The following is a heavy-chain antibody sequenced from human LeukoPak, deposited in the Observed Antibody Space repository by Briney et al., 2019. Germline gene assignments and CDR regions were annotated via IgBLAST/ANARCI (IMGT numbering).Heavy chain of an antibody. CDR2: ISGSGAST. Sequence: PGGSLRLSCAASGFTFSSYAMSWVRQAPGKGLEWVSAISGSGASTYYADSVKGRFTISRDNPKNTLYLQMNSLRAEDTAVYYCATVPRYTYEVNAERFDCWGQGTLVTVSS. J-gene: IGHJ4*02. CDR3: ATVPRYTYEVNAERFDC. CDR1: GFTFSSYA. V-gene: IGHV3-23*01. D-gene: IGHD3-9*01.